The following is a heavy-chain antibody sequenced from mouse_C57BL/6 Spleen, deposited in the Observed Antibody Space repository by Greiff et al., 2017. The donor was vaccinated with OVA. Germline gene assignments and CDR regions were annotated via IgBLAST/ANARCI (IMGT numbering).Heavy chain of an antibody. V-gene: IGHV1-64*01. CDR3: ARDYYDYFDY. CDR1: GYTFTSYW. J-gene: IGHJ2*01. D-gene: IGHD1-1*01. CDR2: IHPNSGST. Sequence: QVQLQQSGAELVKPGASVKLSCKASGYTFTSYWMHWVKQRPGQGLEWIGMIHPNSGSTNYNEKFKSKATLTVDKSSSTAYMQLSSLTSEDSAVYYCARDYYDYFDYWGQGTTLTVSS.